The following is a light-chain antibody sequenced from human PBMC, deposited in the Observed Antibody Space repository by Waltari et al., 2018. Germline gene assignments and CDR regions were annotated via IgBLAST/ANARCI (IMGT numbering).Light chain of an antibody. V-gene: IGKV1-17*01. Sequence: DIQMTQSPSSLSASVGDTVTITCQASQGIGNNLNWYQQKPGKAPKRLIYRTSSFQSGIPSRFSGSGSGTDFTLTISSLQPEDFATYYCQQGYNYPRTFGQGTKVEIK. CDR1: QGIGNN. CDR3: QQGYNYPRT. J-gene: IGKJ1*01. CDR2: RTS.